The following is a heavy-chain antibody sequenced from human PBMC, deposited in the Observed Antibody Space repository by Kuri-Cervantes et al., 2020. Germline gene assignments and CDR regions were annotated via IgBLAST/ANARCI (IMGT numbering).Heavy chain of an antibody. J-gene: IGHJ4*01. CDR3: ARRGFDYGFDY. D-gene: IGHD4-17*01. Sequence: VKLEESGAELVKPGASVKISCKASGYAFSGYWMNWVKQRPGQGLEWIGEIFPSSGKSYYNEKFKDKATLTADKSSSTAYMELRSLTSEDSAVYFCARRGFDYGFDYWGQGTTLTVSS. CDR2: IFPSSGKS. CDR1: GYAFSGYW. V-gene: IGHV1-46*01.